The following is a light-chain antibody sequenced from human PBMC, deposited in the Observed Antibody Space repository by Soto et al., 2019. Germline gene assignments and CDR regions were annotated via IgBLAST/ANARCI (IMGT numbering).Light chain of an antibody. J-gene: IGKJ1*01. CDR1: QSISSW. CDR3: KQYNSYPWT. CDR2: DAS. V-gene: IGKV1-5*01. Sequence: DIQMTQSPSTLSASVGDRVTITCRASQSISSWLAWYQQKPGKAPKLLIYDASSLESGVPSRLSGSGSGTEFTLTISSLRPDDFAIYYGKQYNSYPWTFGQGIKVEIK.